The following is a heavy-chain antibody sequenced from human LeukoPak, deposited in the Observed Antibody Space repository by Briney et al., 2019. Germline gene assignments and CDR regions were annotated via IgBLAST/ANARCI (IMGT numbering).Heavy chain of an antibody. CDR2: IYYSGST. CDR1: GGSISSYY. V-gene: IGHV4-59*01. D-gene: IGHD1-26*01. CDR3: ARVSDSGSYYPSFDY. J-gene: IGHJ4*02. Sequence: PSETLSLTCTVSGGSISSYYWSWIRLPAGKGLEWIGYIYYSGSTNYNPSLKSRVTISVDTSKNQFSLKLSSVTAADTAVCYCARVSDSGSYYPSFDYWGQGTLVTVSS.